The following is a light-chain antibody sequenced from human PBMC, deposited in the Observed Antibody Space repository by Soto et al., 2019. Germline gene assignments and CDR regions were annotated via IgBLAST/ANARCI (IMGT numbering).Light chain of an antibody. CDR3: CSYAGSRTLV. CDR2: EGT. J-gene: IGLJ3*02. CDR1: SSDVGTYNL. Sequence: QSVLTQPASVSGSPGQSITISCTGTSSDVGTYNLVSWYQQHPGNAPKLLIYEGTKRPSGVSNRFSGSKSGKTASLTVSGLQGEDEADYYCCSYAGSRTLVFGGGTKVTVL. V-gene: IGLV2-23*01.